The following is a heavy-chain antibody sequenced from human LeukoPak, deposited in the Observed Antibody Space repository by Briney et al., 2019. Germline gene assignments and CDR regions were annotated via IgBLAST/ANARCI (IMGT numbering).Heavy chain of an antibody. V-gene: IGHV3-7*01. Sequence: GGSLRLSCAASGFTFSSYWMSWVRQVPGKGLEWVANIKQDGSEKYYVDSVKGRFTISRDNAKNSLYLQMNSLRAEDTAVYYCARATEYYDFWSGYSYAFDIWGQGTMVTVSS. J-gene: IGHJ3*02. D-gene: IGHD3-3*01. CDR2: IKQDGSEK. CDR1: GFTFSSYW. CDR3: ARATEYYDFWSGYSYAFDI.